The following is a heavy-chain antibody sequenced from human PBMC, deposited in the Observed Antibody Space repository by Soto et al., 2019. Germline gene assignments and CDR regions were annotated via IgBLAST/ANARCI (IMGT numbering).Heavy chain of an antibody. CDR1: GFTFSSYS. D-gene: IGHD6-6*01. CDR2: ISSSSSYI. J-gene: IGHJ4*02. V-gene: IGHV3-21*01. CDR3: ARAEDIVGQLGYIGFDY. Sequence: GGSLRLSCAASGFTFSSYSMNWVRQAPGKGLEWVSSISSSSSYIYYADSVKGRFTISRDNAKNSLYLQMNSLRAEDTAVYYCARAEDIVGQLGYIGFDYWGQGTLVTVSS.